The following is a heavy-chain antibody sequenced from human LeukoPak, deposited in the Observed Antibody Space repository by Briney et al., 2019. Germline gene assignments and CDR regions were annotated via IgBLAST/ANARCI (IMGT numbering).Heavy chain of an antibody. V-gene: IGHV4-38-2*02. CDR1: GYSITSAYY. CDR3: ARVTGYRIEDYFDY. Sequence: SETLSLTCTVSGYSITSAYYWGWIRQPPGKGLEWIGSFFLKGSTYYNPSLKSRVTISVDTSKNQFSLTLSSVTAADTAVYYCARVTGYRIEDYFDYWGQGTLVTVSS. CDR2: FFLKGST. D-gene: IGHD6-13*01. J-gene: IGHJ4*02.